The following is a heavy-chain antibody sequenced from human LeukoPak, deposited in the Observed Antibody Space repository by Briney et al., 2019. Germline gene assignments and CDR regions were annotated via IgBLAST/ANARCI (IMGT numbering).Heavy chain of an antibody. Sequence: GGSLRLSCGAYGFTFTTYWMSWVRQAPGKGLEWVANIKQDGTEKYYVDSVKGRFTISRDYARNSLYLQLNSLRAEDTAVYYCARLSEMFRGPQVIYYFDYWGQGTLVTVSS. CDR1: GFTFTTYW. CDR2: IKQDGTEK. V-gene: IGHV3-7*01. J-gene: IGHJ4*02. D-gene: IGHD3-10*01. CDR3: ARLSEMFRGPQVIYYFDY.